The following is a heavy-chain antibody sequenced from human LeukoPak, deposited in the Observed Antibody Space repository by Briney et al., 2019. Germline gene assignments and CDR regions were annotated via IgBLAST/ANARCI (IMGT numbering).Heavy chain of an antibody. D-gene: IGHD3-10*01. CDR3: ARWGVYAGLDC. CDR2: INPDGSET. CDR1: GFTLSGDW. V-gene: IGHV3-7*01. J-gene: IGHJ4*02. Sequence: GGSLRLSCEVSGFTLSGDWMGWVRQAPGKGLEWVANINPDGSETYYVDNVKGRFTMSRDTATSSLYLQMNSLRGEDTAVYYCARWGVYAGLDCWGQGTLVTVPS.